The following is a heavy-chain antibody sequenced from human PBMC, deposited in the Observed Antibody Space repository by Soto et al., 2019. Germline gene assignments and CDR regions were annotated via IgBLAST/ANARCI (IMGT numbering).Heavy chain of an antibody. CDR2: ICGSGGST. D-gene: IGHD3-10*01. CDR3: AKDRAPYGSGIVDY. V-gene: IGHV3-23*01. Sequence: GGSLRLSCAASGFTFSSYAMSWVRQAPGKGLEWVSAICGSGGSTYYADPVKGRFTISRDNSKNTLYLQMNSLRAEDTAVYYCAKDRAPYGSGIVDYWGQGTLVTVSS. CDR1: GFTFSSYA. J-gene: IGHJ4*02.